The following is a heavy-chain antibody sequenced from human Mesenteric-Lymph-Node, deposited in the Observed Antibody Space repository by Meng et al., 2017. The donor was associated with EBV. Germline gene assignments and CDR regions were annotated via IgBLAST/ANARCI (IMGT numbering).Heavy chain of an antibody. CDR3: ARDSRGMYYFDY. CDR2: IYYSGST. Sequence: QLELQEVGPGLVKPSETLSLTCNVSGGSISSSSYSWGWIRQPPGKGLEWIGIIYYSGSTYYNPSLKSRVTISVDTSKNQFYLKLSSVTAADTAVYYCARDSRGMYYFDYWSQGTLVTVSS. D-gene: IGHD6-19*01. J-gene: IGHJ4*02. V-gene: IGHV4-39*07. CDR1: GGSISSSSYS.